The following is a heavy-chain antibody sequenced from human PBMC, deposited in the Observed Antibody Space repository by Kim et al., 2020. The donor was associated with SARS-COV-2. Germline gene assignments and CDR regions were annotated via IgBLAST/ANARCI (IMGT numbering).Heavy chain of an antibody. CDR3: ARRAAAGTVWFDP. J-gene: IGHJ5*02. Sequence: SETLSLTCTVSGGSISSSSYYWGWIRQPPGKGLEWIGSIYYSGSTYYNPSLKSRVTISVATSKNQFSLKLSSVTAADTAVYYCARRAAAGTVWFDPWGQGTMVTVSS. CDR2: IYYSGST. V-gene: IGHV4-39*01. D-gene: IGHD6-13*01. CDR1: GGSISSSSYY.